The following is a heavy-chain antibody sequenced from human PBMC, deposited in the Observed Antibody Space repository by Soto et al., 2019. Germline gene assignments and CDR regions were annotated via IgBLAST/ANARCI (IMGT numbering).Heavy chain of an antibody. Sequence: ETLSLTCPVSGGSISSYYWSWIRQPPGKGLEWIGYIYYSGSTNYNPSLKSRVTISVDTSKNQFSLKLSSVTAADTAVYYCARGGYYYDSSGPLDAFYIWGQGTMVTVSS. J-gene: IGHJ3*02. CDR3: ARGGYYYDSSGPLDAFYI. D-gene: IGHD3-22*01. V-gene: IGHV4-59*01. CDR2: IYYSGST. CDR1: GGSISSYY.